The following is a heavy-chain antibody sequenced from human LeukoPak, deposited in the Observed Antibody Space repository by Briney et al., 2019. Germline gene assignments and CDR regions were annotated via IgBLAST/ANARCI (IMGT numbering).Heavy chain of an antibody. V-gene: IGHV4-59*01. J-gene: IGHJ6*03. Sequence: PSETLSLTCTVSGGSISSYYWSWIRQPPGKGLEWIGFIFYSGTTNYNPSLKSRVTISVDTSKNQFSLKLSSVTAADTAVYYCARSVEGYCSGGSCYYYYYYMDVWGKGTTVTVSS. D-gene: IGHD2-15*01. CDR3: ARSVEGYCSGGSCYYYYYYMDV. CDR1: GGSISSYY. CDR2: IFYSGTT.